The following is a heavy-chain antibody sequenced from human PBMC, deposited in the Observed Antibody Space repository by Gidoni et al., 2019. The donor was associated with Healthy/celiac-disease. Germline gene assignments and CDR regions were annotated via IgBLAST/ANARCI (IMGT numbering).Heavy chain of an antibody. V-gene: IGHV4-34*01. CDR3: ARSGSYYYGSGSYRTPFGHYYGMDV. CDR1: GGSCSGYY. CDR2: INHSGST. D-gene: IGHD3-10*01. Sequence: QVQLQQWGAGLLKPSETLSLTCAVYGGSCSGYYCSWIRQPPGKGLEWMGEINHSGSTNYTPSLKSRVTISVDTSKTQFSLKLSSVTAADTAVYYCARSGSYYYGSGSYRTPFGHYYGMDVWGQGTTVTVSS. J-gene: IGHJ6*02.